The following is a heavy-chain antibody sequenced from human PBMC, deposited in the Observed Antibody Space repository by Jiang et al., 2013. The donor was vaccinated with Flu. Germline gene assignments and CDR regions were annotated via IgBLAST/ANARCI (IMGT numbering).Heavy chain of an antibody. CDR3: ARDLGGDYHAFDI. J-gene: IGHJ3*02. CDR2: IYYSGST. D-gene: IGHD2-21*02. Sequence: GPGLVKPSETLSLTCTVSGGSVSSGSYYWSWIRQLPGKGLEWIGYIYYSGSTNYNPSLKSRVTISVDTSKNQFSLKLSSVTAADTAVYYCARDLGGDYHAFDIWGQGTMVTVSS. V-gene: IGHV4-61*01. CDR1: GGSVSSGSYY.